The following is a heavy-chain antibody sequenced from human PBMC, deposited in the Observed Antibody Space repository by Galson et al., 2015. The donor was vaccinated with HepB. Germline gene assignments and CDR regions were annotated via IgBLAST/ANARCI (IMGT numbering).Heavy chain of an antibody. CDR1: GFTFTYFW. Sequence: QSGAEVKRPGESLRISCKGSGFTFTYFWIGWVRHVPGKGLEWMGIIYPGDSETRYSPSLEGRVTMSADKSTSTAYLQWSSLKASDTATYYCARVWGGSGTYYNWFDPWGQGTLVIVSS. V-gene: IGHV5-51*01. D-gene: IGHD3-10*01. CDR2: IYPGDSET. CDR3: ARVWGGSGTYYNWFDP. J-gene: IGHJ5*02.